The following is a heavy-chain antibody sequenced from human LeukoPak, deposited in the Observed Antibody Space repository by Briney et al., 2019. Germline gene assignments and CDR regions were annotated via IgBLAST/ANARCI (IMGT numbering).Heavy chain of an antibody. V-gene: IGHV3-30*04. Sequence: GGSLRLSCTASGFTFGDYAMSWVRQAPGKGLEWVAVISYDGSNKYYADSVKGRFTISRDNSKNTLYLQMNSLRAEDTAVYYCARFSSGWSDVDYWGQGTLVTVSS. J-gene: IGHJ4*02. CDR3: ARFSSGWSDVDY. D-gene: IGHD6-19*01. CDR1: GFTFGDYA. CDR2: ISYDGSNK.